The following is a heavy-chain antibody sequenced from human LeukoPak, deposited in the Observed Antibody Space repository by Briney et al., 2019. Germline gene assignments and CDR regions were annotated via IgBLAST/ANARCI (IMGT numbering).Heavy chain of an antibody. J-gene: IGHJ4*02. CDR1: GYTFTTYS. CDR2: ISAYNGNT. V-gene: IGHV1-18*01. Sequence: ASVKVSCKASGYTFTTYSISWVRQAPGQGLEWMGWISAYNGNTNYAQKVQGRVTMTTDTSTSTAYMELRSLRSDDTAVYYCARGLGGSGSYFLTFDYWGQGTLVTVSS. CDR3: ARGLGGSGSYFLTFDY. D-gene: IGHD1-26*01.